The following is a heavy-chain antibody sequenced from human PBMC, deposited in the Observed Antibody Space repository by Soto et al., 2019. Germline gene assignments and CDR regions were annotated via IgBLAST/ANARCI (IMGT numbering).Heavy chain of an antibody. CDR2: ISHSGST. J-gene: IGHJ6*02. CDR3: ARDRRYYGSGRSNGMDV. Sequence: SETLSLTCVVSGYSISSGYFWGWVRQPPGKGLEWIGTISHSGSTYSNPSLKSRVIISLDTSKNQFSLKLRSVTAADTAVYYCARDRRYYGSGRSNGMDVWGQGTTVTVSS. CDR1: GYSISSGYF. D-gene: IGHD3-10*01. V-gene: IGHV4-38-2*02.